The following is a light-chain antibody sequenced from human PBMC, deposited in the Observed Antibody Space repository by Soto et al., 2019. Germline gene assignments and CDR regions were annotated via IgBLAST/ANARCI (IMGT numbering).Light chain of an antibody. J-gene: IGLJ3*02. CDR3: QTWGTGIPWV. CDR1: SGHSSYA. V-gene: IGLV4-69*01. CDR2: LNSDGSH. Sequence: QLVLTQSPSASASLGASVKLTCTLSSGHSSYAIAWHQQQPEKGPRYLMKLNSDGSHSKGEGIPDRFSGSNSGAERYLTISSLQSEDEADYYCQTWGTGIPWVFGGGTKLTVL.